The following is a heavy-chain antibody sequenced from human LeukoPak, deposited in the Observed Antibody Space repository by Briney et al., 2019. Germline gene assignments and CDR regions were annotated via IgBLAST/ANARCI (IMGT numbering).Heavy chain of an antibody. CDR3: ARGSPFRSGNLGELSLFPRPDEIVST. V-gene: IGHV1-2*02. D-gene: IGHD3-16*02. CDR2: INPNSGGT. Sequence: ASVTVSCKASGYTFTGYYMHWVRQAPGQGLEWMGWINPNSGGTNYAQKFQGRVTMTGDTSISTAYMELSRLRSDDTAVYYCARGSPFRSGNLGELSLFPRPDEIVSTWGQGTLVTVSS. J-gene: IGHJ5*02. CDR1: GYTFTGYY.